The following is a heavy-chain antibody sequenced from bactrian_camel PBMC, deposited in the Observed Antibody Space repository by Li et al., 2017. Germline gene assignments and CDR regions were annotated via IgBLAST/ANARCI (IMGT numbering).Heavy chain of an antibody. CDR1: GSDYDFNQ. CDR3: AQDVLERTCSPTADFHI. D-gene: IGHD8*01. V-gene: IGHV3S54*01. Sequence: VQLVESGGGLVQPGESLTLSCVVSGSDYDFNQPCVGWFFGGTAGVAVISTGSGTSFLADSVKDRFTISRDNAKRTLILQMSDMKPEDSAMYYCAQDVLERTCSPTADFHIWGQGTQVTVS. J-gene: IGHJ6*01. CDR2: ISTGSGTS.